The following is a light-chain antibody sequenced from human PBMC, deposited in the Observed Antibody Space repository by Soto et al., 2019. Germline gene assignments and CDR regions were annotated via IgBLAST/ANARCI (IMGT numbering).Light chain of an antibody. Sequence: QAVVTQPPSASGTPGQRVTTSCSGSSSNIGTNYVYWYQQVPGTAPKLLIYRNNQRPSGVPDRFSGSKSGTSASLAISGLRSEDEADYYCAAWDDSLSGRVFGGGTKLTVL. CDR3: AAWDDSLSGRV. J-gene: IGLJ3*02. CDR1: SSNIGTNY. V-gene: IGLV1-47*01. CDR2: RNN.